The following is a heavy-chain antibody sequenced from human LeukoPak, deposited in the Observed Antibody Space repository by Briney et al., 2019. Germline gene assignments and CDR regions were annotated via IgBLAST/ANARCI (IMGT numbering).Heavy chain of an antibody. CDR3: ARKLRYFNSFDY. D-gene: IGHD3-9*01. Sequence: KTSETLSLTCAVYGGSFSGYYWSWIRQPPGKGLEWIGEINHSGSTNYNPSLKSRVTISVDTSKNQFSLKLSSVTAADTAVYYCARKLRYFNSFDYWGQGTLVTVSS. CDR1: GGSFSGYY. J-gene: IGHJ4*02. CDR2: INHSGST. V-gene: IGHV4-34*01.